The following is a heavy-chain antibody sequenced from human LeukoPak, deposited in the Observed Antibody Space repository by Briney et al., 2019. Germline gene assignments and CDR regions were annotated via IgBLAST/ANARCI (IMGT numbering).Heavy chain of an antibody. CDR2: IKSKTDGGTT. CDR1: GFTFSDVW. Sequence: GGSLRLSCAASGFTFSDVWMSWVRQTPGKGLEWVGRIKSKTDGGTTDYAAPVKGRFTISRDDSKSTLYLQMNSLKTEDSAVYYCTIDYGDYEGDYYFDYWGQGTLVTVSS. D-gene: IGHD4-17*01. V-gene: IGHV3-15*01. CDR3: TIDYGDYEGDYYFDY. J-gene: IGHJ4*02.